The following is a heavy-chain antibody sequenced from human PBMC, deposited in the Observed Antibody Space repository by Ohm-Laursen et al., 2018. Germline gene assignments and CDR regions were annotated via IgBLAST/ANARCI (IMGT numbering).Heavy chain of an antibody. CDR2: ISIDSRTI. CDR3: ARGFLINSFDQ. V-gene: IGHV3-48*01. D-gene: IGHD3-10*01. J-gene: IGHJ4*02. Sequence: GSLRLSCSASGFTVSSNYMNWVRQTPGKGLEWISHISIDSRTIYYADSVQGRFTVPRDNEKNLLYLQLNSLRAEDTAVYFCARGFLINSFDQWGQGTLVTVSS. CDR1: GFTVSSNY.